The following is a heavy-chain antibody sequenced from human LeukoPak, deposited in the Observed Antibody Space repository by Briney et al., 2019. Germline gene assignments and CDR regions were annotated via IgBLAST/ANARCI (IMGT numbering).Heavy chain of an antibody. V-gene: IGHV3-48*03. Sequence: GGSLRLSCAASGFTFSSYEMNWVRQAPGKGLEWVSYISSSGSTIYYADSVKGRFTISRDNAKNSLYLQMNSLRAEDTAVYYCARDGNYDILTGYSEGEDYWGQGTLVTVSS. CDR3: ARDGNYDILTGYSEGEDY. CDR2: ISSSGSTI. J-gene: IGHJ4*02. CDR1: GFTFSSYE. D-gene: IGHD3-9*01.